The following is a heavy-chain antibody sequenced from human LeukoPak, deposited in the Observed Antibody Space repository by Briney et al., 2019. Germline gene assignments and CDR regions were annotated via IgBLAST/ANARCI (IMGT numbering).Heavy chain of an antibody. CDR1: GFIFSDYY. CDR3: AKDGMYSSSSSYYFDY. D-gene: IGHD6-6*01. J-gene: IGHJ4*02. V-gene: IGHV3-23*01. CDR2: ITGSGGTT. Sequence: PGGSLRLSCAASGFIFSDYYMSWIRQAPGKGLEWVSGITGSGGTTYYADSVKGRFTISRDNSKNTLYLQMNSPRAEDTAAYYCAKDGMYSSSSSYYFDYWGQGTLVTVSS.